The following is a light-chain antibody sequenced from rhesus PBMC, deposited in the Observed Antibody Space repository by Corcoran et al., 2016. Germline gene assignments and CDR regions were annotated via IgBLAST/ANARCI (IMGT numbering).Light chain of an antibody. J-gene: IGKJ2*01. CDR2: KAS. V-gene: IGKV1-22*01. Sequence: DIQMTQSPSSLSASVGDTVTITCRASQSISSWLDWYQQKPGKAPKLRIYKASSLQSGVPSRFSGSGSGTDFTLTISSLQPEEFATYYCLQYSSSPYSFGQGTKVEIK. CDR3: LQYSSSPYS. CDR1: QSISSW.